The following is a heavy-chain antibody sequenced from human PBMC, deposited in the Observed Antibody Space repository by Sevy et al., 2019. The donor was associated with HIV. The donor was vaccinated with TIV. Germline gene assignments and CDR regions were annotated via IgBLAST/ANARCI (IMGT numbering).Heavy chain of an antibody. D-gene: IGHD2-8*01. Sequence: GGSLRLSWAASGFTFSKYSMSWVRQPPGKGLEWVSTLSFGCGEINYADSVKGRFTISRDNSKSSVYLQMNNLRSEDTAVYYCAREGCTKPHDYWGQGTLVTVSS. J-gene: IGHJ4*02. CDR1: GFTFSKYS. V-gene: IGHV3-23*01. CDR3: AREGCTKPHDY. CDR2: LSFGCGEI.